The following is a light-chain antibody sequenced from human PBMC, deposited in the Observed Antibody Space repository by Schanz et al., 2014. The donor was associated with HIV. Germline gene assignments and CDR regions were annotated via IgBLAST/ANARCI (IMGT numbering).Light chain of an antibody. CDR3: QHYSTSPIT. CDR1: QRVSST. V-gene: IGKV3-20*01. J-gene: IGKJ5*01. Sequence: EVVMTQSPGTLSVSPGERATLSCRASQRVSSTLAWYQQKPGQGPRLLIFDASNRATGIPARFSGSGSGTDFTLTISRLEPEDFAVFYCQHYSTSPITFGQGTRLEIK. CDR2: DAS.